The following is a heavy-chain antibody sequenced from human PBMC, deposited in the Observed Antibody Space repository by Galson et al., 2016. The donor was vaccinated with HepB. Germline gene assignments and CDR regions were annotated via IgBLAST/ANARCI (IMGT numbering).Heavy chain of an antibody. CDR2: ISGSGGST. CDR3: ATKDVDTAMVTPAFDV. V-gene: IGHV3-23*01. Sequence: SLRLSCAASGLSFSSYAMSWVRQAPGKGLEWVSSISGSGGSTNSADSVRGRFTISRDNSKNTISLQMNSLSADDTAVYYCATKDVDTAMVTPAFDVWGQGTVVTVSS. CDR1: GLSFSSYA. J-gene: IGHJ3*01. D-gene: IGHD5-18*01.